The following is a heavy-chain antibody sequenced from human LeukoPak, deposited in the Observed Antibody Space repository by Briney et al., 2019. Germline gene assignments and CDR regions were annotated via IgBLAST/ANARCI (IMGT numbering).Heavy chain of an antibody. D-gene: IGHD3-3*01. Sequence: PSETLSLTCTVSGGSISSYYWSWIRQPPGKGLEWIGYIYSSGSTKYDPSLKSRVTISVDTSKNQFSLNVSSVTAADTAVYYRARVTPILNWFDPWGQGTLVTVSS. V-gene: IGHV4-59*01. CDR3: ARVTPILNWFDP. CDR1: GGSISSYY. J-gene: IGHJ5*02. CDR2: IYSSGST.